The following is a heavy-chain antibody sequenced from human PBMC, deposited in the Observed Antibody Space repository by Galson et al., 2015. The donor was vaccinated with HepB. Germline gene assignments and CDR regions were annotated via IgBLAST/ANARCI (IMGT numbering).Heavy chain of an antibody. Sequence: SLRLSCAASGFTFSTYWMHWVRQAPGKGLVWVPRINSDGSSTTYADSVKGRFTISRDNAKNSLYLQMNSLRAEDTAVYYCARKTYYYASGIYGWFDPWGQGTLVTVSS. J-gene: IGHJ5*02. V-gene: IGHV3-74*01. CDR1: GFTFSTYW. D-gene: IGHD3-10*01. CDR2: INSDGSST. CDR3: ARKTYYYASGIYGWFDP.